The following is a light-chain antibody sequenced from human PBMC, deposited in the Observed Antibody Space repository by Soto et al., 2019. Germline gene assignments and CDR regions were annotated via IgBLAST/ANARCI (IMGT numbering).Light chain of an antibody. V-gene: IGKV3-20*01. CDR2: GAS. CDR3: QHHGSSPGT. J-gene: IGKJ2*02. CDR1: QSVSRNY. Sequence: EIVLTQSPGTLSLSPGERATLSCRASQSVSRNYLAWYQQRPGQAPRLLIYGASSRATDIPDRFSGSGSGTDFTLTISRLEPEDFAVYYCQHHGSSPGTFGLGTKLEI.